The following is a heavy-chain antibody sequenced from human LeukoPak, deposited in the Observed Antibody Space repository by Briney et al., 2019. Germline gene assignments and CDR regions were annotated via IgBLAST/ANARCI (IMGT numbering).Heavy chain of an antibody. V-gene: IGHV1-18*04. CDR2: ISAYNGNT. CDR3: AREGYSSGWLIDY. Sequence: ASVKVSCKASGYTSTSSGTSWVRPAPGQRLERMGWISAYNGNTNYAQKLQGRVTMTTDTSTSTAYMELRSLRSDDTAVYYCAREGYSSGWLIDYWGQGTLVTVSS. D-gene: IGHD6-19*01. CDR1: GYTSTSSG. J-gene: IGHJ4*02.